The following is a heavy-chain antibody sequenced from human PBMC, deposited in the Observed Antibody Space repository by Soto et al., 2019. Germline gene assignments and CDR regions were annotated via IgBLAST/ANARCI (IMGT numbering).Heavy chain of an antibody. CDR3: ARRYGSAIDY. Sequence: SEPLTLSYAVYGGAFCGYYWGWIRQPPGKGLEWIGEINHSGSTNYNPSLKSRVTISVDTSKNQFSLKLSSVTAADTAVYYCARRYGSAIDYWGQGTLVTVS. CDR2: INHSGST. J-gene: IGHJ4*02. CDR1: GGAFCGYY. D-gene: IGHD1-26*01. V-gene: IGHV4-34*01.